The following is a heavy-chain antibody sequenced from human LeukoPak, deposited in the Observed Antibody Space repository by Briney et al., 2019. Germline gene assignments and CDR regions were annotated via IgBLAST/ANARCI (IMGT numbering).Heavy chain of an antibody. D-gene: IGHD2-8*01. CDR2: IYYSGST. CDR1: GGSVSSGSYY. J-gene: IGHJ4*02. V-gene: IGHV4-61*01. CDR3: AREGVVMYYFDY. Sequence: PSETLSLTCTVSGGSVSSGSYYWSWIRQPPGLGLAWIGYIYYSGSTNYNPSLKSRVTISVDTSKNQLSLKLSSVTAADTAVYYCAREGVVMYYFDYWGQGTLVPVSS.